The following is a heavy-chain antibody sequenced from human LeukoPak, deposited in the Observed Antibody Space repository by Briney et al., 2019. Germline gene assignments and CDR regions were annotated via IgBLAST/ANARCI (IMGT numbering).Heavy chain of an antibody. V-gene: IGHV1-69*04. CDR2: IIPILDVT. CDR1: EGTFSSYA. D-gene: IGHD5-24*01. Sequence: GASVKVSCKASEGTFSSYALSWVRQAPGQGLEWMGRIIPILDVTNYAQKFQGRLTITADKSTSTAYMDLSSLRSEDTAVYFCARAGRGEIDYYYGMDVWGQGTTVTVSS. J-gene: IGHJ6*02. CDR3: ARAGRGEIDYYYGMDV.